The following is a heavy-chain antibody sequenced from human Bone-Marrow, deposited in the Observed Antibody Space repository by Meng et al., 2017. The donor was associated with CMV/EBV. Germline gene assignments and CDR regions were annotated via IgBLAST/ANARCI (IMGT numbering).Heavy chain of an antibody. CDR2: ISAYNGNT. CDR3: ARDLRSIAARPRAFDY. Sequence: QVQLVQSGAEVKKPGASVKVSCKASGYTFTGHYMHWVRQAPGQGLEWMGWISAYNGNTNYAQKLQGRVTMTTDTSTSTAYMELRSLRSDDTAVYYCARDLRSIAARPRAFDYWGQGTLVTVSS. D-gene: IGHD6-6*01. J-gene: IGHJ4*02. CDR1: GYTFTGHY. V-gene: IGHV1-18*04.